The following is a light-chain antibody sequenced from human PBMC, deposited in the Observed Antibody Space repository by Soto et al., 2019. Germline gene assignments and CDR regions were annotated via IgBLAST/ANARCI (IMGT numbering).Light chain of an antibody. Sequence: DIQMTQSPSSLSAFVGDSVTFTCRARQGISNYLAWYHQKPGKVPKLLVYAASTLQSGVPSRFTGSGSGTEFTLTIRSLQPEDVGTYYCQPYHSPPFTFGPGTKLEIK. CDR2: AAS. CDR1: QGISNY. V-gene: IGKV1-27*01. J-gene: IGKJ3*01. CDR3: QPYHSPPFT.